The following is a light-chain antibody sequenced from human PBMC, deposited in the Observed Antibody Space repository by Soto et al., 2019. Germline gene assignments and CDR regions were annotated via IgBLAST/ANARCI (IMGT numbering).Light chain of an antibody. J-gene: IGKJ1*01. Sequence: DIQMTQSPSTLSASVGDRVTITCRASQSISSWLAWYQQKPGKAPQVLIYDASSLESGVPSRFSRSGSGTEFTLTISSLQPDEFETYYCQQYNNYPLTFGQGTKVETK. V-gene: IGKV1-5*01. CDR2: DAS. CDR3: QQYNNYPLT. CDR1: QSISSW.